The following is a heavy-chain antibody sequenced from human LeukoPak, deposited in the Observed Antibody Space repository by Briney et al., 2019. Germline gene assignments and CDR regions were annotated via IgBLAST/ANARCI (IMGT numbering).Heavy chain of an antibody. D-gene: IGHD6-19*01. CDR3: ARDSSGWGSR. Sequence: ASVKVSCKASGYTFTGYYMRWGRQAPGQRLWCMGWIKPNGGGTNYAQKFQGRVTMTRDTSISTAYMELSRLRSDDTAVYCCARDSSGWGSRWGQGTLVTVSS. CDR2: IKPNGGGT. J-gene: IGHJ4*02. V-gene: IGHV1-2*02. CDR1: GYTFTGYY.